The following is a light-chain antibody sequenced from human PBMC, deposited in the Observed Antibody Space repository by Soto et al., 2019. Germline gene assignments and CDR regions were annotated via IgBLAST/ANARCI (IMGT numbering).Light chain of an antibody. Sequence: QSVLTQPPSASGSPGQSVTISCTGTSSDVGSYNYVSWYQQHPGKAPKLMIYEVTKRPSGVPDRFSGSKSDNTASLTVSGLQAEDEADYYCTSYAGSNNVVFGGGTKLTVL. CDR3: TSYAGSNNVV. V-gene: IGLV2-8*01. J-gene: IGLJ2*01. CDR2: EVT. CDR1: SSDVGSYNY.